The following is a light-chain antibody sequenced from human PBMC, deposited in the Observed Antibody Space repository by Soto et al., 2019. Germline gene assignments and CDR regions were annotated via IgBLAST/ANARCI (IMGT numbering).Light chain of an antibody. V-gene: IGLV2-8*01. CDR1: SSDVGGYNY. CDR2: EVS. J-gene: IGLJ1*01. Sequence: QSALTQPPSASGSPGQSVTISCTGTSSDVGGYNYVSWYQQHPGKAPKLMIYEVSKRPSGVPDRFSGSKSGNTASLTISRLQTEDEADYYCVSYTSSTTYVFGTGTKVTVL. CDR3: VSYTSSTTYV.